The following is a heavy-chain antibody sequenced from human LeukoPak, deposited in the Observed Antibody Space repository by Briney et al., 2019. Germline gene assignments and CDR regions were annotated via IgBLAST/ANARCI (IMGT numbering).Heavy chain of an antibody. CDR1: GFTFSDYS. D-gene: IGHD4-17*01. CDR2: VGISSGNT. CDR3: ARDPTEGPYETYGRHYFDF. V-gene: IGHV3-48*04. J-gene: IGHJ4*02. Sequence: GGSLRLSCAASGFTFSDYSMNWVRQAPGEGLEWISYVGISSGNTKYADSVKGRFTISRDDAKNSLYLQMNSLRAEDTAVYYCARDPTEGPYETYGRHYFDFWGQGTLVTVSS.